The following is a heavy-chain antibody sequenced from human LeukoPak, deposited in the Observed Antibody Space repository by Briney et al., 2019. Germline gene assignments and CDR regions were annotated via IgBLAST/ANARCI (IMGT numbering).Heavy chain of an antibody. CDR3: ARGRLIVAPGVYYFEN. V-gene: IGHV4-4*09. J-gene: IGHJ4*02. CDR1: GDSNTDYY. CDR2: IYFRGGT. Sequence: SETLSLTCTVSGDSNTDYYRSWLRQPPGKGLEWIGYIYFRGGTNYNPSLESRVTISGDRSKNDFSLRLTSASAADTAVYYCARGRLIVAPGVYYFENWGQGTLVTVSS. D-gene: IGHD5-12*01.